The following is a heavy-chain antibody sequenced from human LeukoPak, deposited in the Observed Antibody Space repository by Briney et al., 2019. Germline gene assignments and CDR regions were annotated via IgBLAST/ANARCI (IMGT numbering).Heavy chain of an antibody. CDR3: AREGPISGSYAAFDI. V-gene: IGHV4-61*02. J-gene: IGHJ3*02. Sequence: SQTLSLTCTLSGGSISSGSYYWSWIRQPAGKGLEWIGRIYTSGSTNYNPSLKSRVTISVDTSKNQFSLKLSSVTAADTAVYYCAREGPISGSYAAFDIWGQGTMVTVSS. D-gene: IGHD1-26*01. CDR2: IYTSGST. CDR1: GGSISSGSYY.